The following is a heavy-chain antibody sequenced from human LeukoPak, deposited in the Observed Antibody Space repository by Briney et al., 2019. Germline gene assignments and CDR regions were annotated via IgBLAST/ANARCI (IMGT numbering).Heavy chain of an antibody. D-gene: IGHD3-22*01. CDR2: IWYDGSNK. CDR1: GFTFSSFG. Sequence: GGSLRLSCAASGFTFSSFGMQWVRQAPGKGLEWVAVIWYDGSNKYYADSVKGRFTISRDNSKNTLYLQMNSLRAEDTAVYYCARGKGYYDSSGYYSWFDPWGQGTLVTVSS. V-gene: IGHV3-33*01. CDR3: ARGKGYYDSSGYYSWFDP. J-gene: IGHJ5*02.